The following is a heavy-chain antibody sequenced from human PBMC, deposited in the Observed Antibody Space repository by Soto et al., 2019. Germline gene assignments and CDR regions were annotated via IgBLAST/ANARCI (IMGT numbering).Heavy chain of an antibody. D-gene: IGHD3-16*01. CDR1: GYTLTDDY. J-gene: IGHJ3*02. Sequence: APVKIACKASGYTLTDDYNHWVIQAPGQGLEWMGWINPSSGTTNYAQMFQGRVTMTRGTSISTAYMELSRLTSDDTAVYYCARVALIISAGPFETWGQGTVVTVSS. CDR3: ARVALIISAGPFET. V-gene: IGHV1-2*02. CDR2: INPSSGTT.